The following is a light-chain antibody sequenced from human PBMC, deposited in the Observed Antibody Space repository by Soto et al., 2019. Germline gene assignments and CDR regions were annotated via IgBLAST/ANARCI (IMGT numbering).Light chain of an antibody. J-gene: IGKJ4*01. V-gene: IGKV3-11*01. Sequence: EIVLTQSPATLSLYPGERATLSCRASQSISSYLAWYQQKPGQAPRLLIYDASNRATGIPARFSGSGSGTDFTLTISSLEPEDFSGYYCQLRSNWPPALTFGGGTKVEIK. CDR2: DAS. CDR3: QLRSNWPPALT. CDR1: QSISSY.